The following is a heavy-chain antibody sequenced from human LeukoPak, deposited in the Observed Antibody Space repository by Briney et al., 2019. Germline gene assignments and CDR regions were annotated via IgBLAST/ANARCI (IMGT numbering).Heavy chain of an antibody. CDR3: ARGGRGFWSWFDP. J-gene: IGHJ5*02. V-gene: IGHV4-39*07. CDR1: GGSISSSSYY. D-gene: IGHD3-3*01. Sequence: PSETLSLTCTVSGGSISSSSYYWGWIRQPPGKGLEWIGSIYYSGSTYYNPSLKSRVTISVDTSKNQFSLKLSSVTAADTAVYYCARGGRGFWSWFDPWGQGLLVTVSS. CDR2: IYYSGST.